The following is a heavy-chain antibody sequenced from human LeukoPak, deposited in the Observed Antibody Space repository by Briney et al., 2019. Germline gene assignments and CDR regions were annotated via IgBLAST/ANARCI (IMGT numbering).Heavy chain of an antibody. V-gene: IGHV4-39*07. D-gene: IGHD3-9*01. Sequence: SETLSLTCTVSGGSISSSSYYWGWIRQPPGKGLEWIGSIYYSGSTYYNPSLKSRVTISVDTSKNQFSLKLSSVTAADTAVYYCARLGFENYYYYMDVWGKGTTVTVSS. CDR3: ARLGFENYYYYMDV. CDR1: GGSISSSSYY. J-gene: IGHJ6*03. CDR2: IYYSGST.